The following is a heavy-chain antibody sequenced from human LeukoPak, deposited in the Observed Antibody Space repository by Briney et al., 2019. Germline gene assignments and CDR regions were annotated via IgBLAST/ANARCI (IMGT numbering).Heavy chain of an antibody. CDR2: ISSSSSNI. CDR3: ARGNNYYDSSGYYKY. D-gene: IGHD3-22*01. J-gene: IGHJ4*02. V-gene: IGHV3-48*01. CDR1: GFTFSSYG. Sequence: GGSLRLSCAASGFTFSSYGMNWVRQAPGKGLEWVSYISSSSSNIYYADSVKGRFTISRDNAKNSLYLQMNSLRAEDTAVYYCARGNNYYDSSGYYKYWGQGTLVTVSS.